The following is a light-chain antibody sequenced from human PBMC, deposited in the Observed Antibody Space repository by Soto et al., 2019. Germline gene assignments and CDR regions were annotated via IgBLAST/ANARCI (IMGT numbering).Light chain of an antibody. V-gene: IGLV2-8*01. CDR3: YSYAGSKGV. CDR2: EVN. Sequence: QSALTQPPSASGSPGQSVTISCTGTSSDVGGYNYVSWYQQHPGKVPKLMIYEVNERPSGVPDRFSGSKSGNTASLTASGLQAEDEADYYCYSYAGSKGVFGGGTKVTVL. CDR1: SSDVGGYNY. J-gene: IGLJ2*01.